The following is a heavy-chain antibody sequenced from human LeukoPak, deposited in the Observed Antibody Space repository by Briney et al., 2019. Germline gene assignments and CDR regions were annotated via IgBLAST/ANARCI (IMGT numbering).Heavy chain of an antibody. CDR3: AKGIDFMFRGPNFDS. CDR1: GFTFSSYS. Sequence: GGSLRLSCAASGFTFSSYSMNWVRQAPGKGLEWVSGLSGSAVSTYYAKSVKGRFTISRDNFKNTLYLQMNSLRFGDTAIYYCAKGIDFMFRGPNFDSWGQGILVTVSS. V-gene: IGHV3-23*01. D-gene: IGHD3-10*01. J-gene: IGHJ4*02. CDR2: LSGSAVST.